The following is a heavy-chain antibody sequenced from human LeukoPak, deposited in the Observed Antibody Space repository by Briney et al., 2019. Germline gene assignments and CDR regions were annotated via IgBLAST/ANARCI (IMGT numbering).Heavy chain of an antibody. CDR3: AKSNLLWFGELRPTLYYFDY. Sequence: GRSLRLSCAASGFTFDDYAMHWVRQAPGKGLEWVSGISWNSGSIGYADSVKGRFTISRDNAKNSLYLQMNSLRAEDTAVYYCAKSNLLWFGELRPTLYYFDYWGQGTLVTVSS. V-gene: IGHV3-9*01. CDR2: ISWNSGSI. D-gene: IGHD3-10*01. CDR1: GFTFDDYA. J-gene: IGHJ4*02.